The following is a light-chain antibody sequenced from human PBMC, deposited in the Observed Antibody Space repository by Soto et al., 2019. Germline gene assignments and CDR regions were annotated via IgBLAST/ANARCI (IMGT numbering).Light chain of an antibody. CDR1: SSDVGGYNS. CDR2: EVS. J-gene: IGLJ1*01. Sequence: QPALTQPASVSGSPGQSITISCTGTSSDVGGYNSVSWFQQHPSKAPKLIIYEVSHRPSGVSIRFSGSKSGNTASLTISGLQAEDVADYYCNSYRHSTTLVFGTGTKVTVL. V-gene: IGLV2-14*01. CDR3: NSYRHSTTLV.